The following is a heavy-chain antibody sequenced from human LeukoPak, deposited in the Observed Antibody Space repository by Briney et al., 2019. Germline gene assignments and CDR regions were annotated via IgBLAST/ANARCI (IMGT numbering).Heavy chain of an antibody. Sequence: SETLSLTCTVSGDSMDTSSFYWGWVRQPPGKGLEWIASISPSGRTYSNPSLTGRFSISVDTSKNQFFVNVSSVTVADTAVYYCARDRGYGGNSPGDAFDIWGQGTMVTVSS. CDR1: GDSMDTSSFY. CDR2: ISPSGRT. D-gene: IGHD4-23*01. CDR3: ARDRGYGGNSPGDAFDI. J-gene: IGHJ3*02. V-gene: IGHV4-39*02.